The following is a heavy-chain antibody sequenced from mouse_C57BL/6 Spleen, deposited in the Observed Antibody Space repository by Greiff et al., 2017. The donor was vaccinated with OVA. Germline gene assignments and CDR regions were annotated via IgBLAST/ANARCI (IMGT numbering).Heavy chain of an antibody. CDR3: ARRYYDYGLAY. J-gene: IGHJ3*01. CDR2: IYPSDSET. Sequence: QVQLQQPGAELVRPGSSVKLSCKASGYTFTSYWMDWVKQRPGQGLEWIGNIYPSDSETHYNQKFKDKATLTVDKSSSTAYMQLSSVTSEDSAVYYCARRYYDYGLAYWGQGTLVTVAA. V-gene: IGHV1-61*01. D-gene: IGHD2-4*01. CDR1: GYTFTSYW.